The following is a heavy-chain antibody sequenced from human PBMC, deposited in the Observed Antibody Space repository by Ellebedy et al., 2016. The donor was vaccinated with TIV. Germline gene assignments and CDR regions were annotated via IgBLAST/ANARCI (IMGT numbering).Heavy chain of an antibody. D-gene: IGHD5-18*01. Sequence: GESLKISCSASGFSFSSYAMYWIRQAPGKGLEYVSAISSDGGSPFHADSVKGRFTISRDNSKSTLYLQMSSLRPEDTAVYYYVKWGYKYGFGDYWGQGTLVTVSS. J-gene: IGHJ4*02. CDR2: ISSDGGSP. V-gene: IGHV3-64D*09. CDR3: VKWGYKYGFGDY. CDR1: GFSFSSYA.